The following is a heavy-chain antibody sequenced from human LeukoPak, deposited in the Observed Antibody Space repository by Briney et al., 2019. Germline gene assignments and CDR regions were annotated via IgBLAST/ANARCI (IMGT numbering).Heavy chain of an antibody. Sequence: ASVKVSCKASGYTFTSYYIHWVRQAPGQGLEWMGIINPSGGSTSYAQKFQGRVTMTRDTSTSTVYMELSSLRSEDTAVYYCARDQAYDHGYQKPFDYWGQGTLVTVSS. CDR3: ARDQAYDHGYQKPFDY. J-gene: IGHJ4*02. V-gene: IGHV1-46*01. CDR1: GYTFTSYY. CDR2: INPSGGST. D-gene: IGHD4-17*01.